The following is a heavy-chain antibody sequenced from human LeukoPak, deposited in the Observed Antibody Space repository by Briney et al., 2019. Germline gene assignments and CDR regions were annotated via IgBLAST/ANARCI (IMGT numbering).Heavy chain of an antibody. CDR3: ARGPNDYGDYGGYYGMDV. CDR1: GGSISSYY. V-gene: IGHV4-4*07. D-gene: IGHD4-17*01. Sequence: SETLSLTCTVSGGSISSYYWSWIRQPARKGLEWIGRIYTSGSTNYNPSLKSRVTMSVDTSKNQFSLKLSSVTAADTAVYYCARGPNDYGDYGGYYGMDVWGQGATVTVSS. J-gene: IGHJ6*02. CDR2: IYTSGST.